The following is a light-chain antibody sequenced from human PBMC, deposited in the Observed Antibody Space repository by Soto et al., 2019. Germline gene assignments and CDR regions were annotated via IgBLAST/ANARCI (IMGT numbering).Light chain of an antibody. V-gene: IGKV4-1*01. CDR1: QSVLYSSNNKNY. Sequence: DIVMTQSPDSLAVSLGERATINCKSRQSVLYSSNNKNYLAWYQQKPGQPPKLLVYWASIRESGVPDRFSGSGSGTDFTLTISSLQAEDVAVYDCQQYYCTSPTFGGGTKVEIK. J-gene: IGKJ4*01. CDR3: QQYYCTSPT. CDR2: WAS.